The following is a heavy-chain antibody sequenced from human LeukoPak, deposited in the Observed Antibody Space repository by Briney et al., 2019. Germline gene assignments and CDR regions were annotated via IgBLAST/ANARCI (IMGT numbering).Heavy chain of an antibody. D-gene: IGHD1-26*01. CDR1: GGSISNYY. J-gene: IGHJ6*02. Sequence: SETLSLTCTVSGGSISNYYWSWIRQAPGKGLEWIGYISYSGSTNYNPSLKSRVTISLDTSKNQFSLKLSSVTAADTAVYYCARDRRIVNYYYGMDVWGQGTTVTVSS. CDR2: ISYSGST. CDR3: ARDRRIVNYYYGMDV. V-gene: IGHV4-59*01.